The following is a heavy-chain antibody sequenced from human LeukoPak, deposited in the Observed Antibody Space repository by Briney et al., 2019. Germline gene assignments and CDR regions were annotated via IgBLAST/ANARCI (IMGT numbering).Heavy chain of an antibody. CDR1: EYSFASYW. CDR3: ARDLRAGSYAFD. V-gene: IGHV3-7*01. D-gene: IGHD5-18*01. CDR2: IKQDGTEK. Sequence: GESLKISCKGSEYSFASYWIGGVRQMPGKGLGGVDNIKQDGTEKYYVDSVKGRFTISRDNAKNSVYLQMNSLRAEDTAIYYCARDLRAGSYAFDWGQGALVTVSS. J-gene: IGHJ4*02.